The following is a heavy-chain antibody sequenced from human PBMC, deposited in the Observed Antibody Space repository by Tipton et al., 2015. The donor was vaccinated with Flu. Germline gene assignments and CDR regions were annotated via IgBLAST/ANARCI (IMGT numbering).Heavy chain of an antibody. CDR1: GGSISSSSYY. Sequence: TLSLTCTVSGGSISSSSYYWGWIRQPPGKGLEWIGSIYYSGSTYYNPSLKSRVTISVDTSKNQFSLKLSSVTAADTAVYYCARDIMIAAYNWFDPWGQGTLVTVSS. J-gene: IGHJ5*02. V-gene: IGHV4-39*07. D-gene: IGHD3-16*01. CDR2: IYYSGST. CDR3: ARDIMIAAYNWFDP.